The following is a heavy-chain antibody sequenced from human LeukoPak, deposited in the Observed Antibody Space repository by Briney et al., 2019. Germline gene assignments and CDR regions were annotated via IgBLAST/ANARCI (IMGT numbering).Heavy chain of an antibody. J-gene: IGHJ4*02. Sequence: PGGSLRLSCAASGFTFSSYAMSWVRQAPGKGLEWVSGISASGGSTYYADSVKGRFTISRGNSKNTLYLQMNSLRAEDTAAYYCAKDALISFRGAWSQSDYWGQGTLVTVSS. CDR3: AKDALISFRGAWSQSDY. CDR1: GFTFSSYA. V-gene: IGHV3-23*01. CDR2: ISASGGST. D-gene: IGHD3-16*02.